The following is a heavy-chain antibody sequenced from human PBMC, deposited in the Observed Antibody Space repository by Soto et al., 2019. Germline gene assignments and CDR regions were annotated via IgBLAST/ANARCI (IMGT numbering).Heavy chain of an antibody. CDR2: IIPIFGTA. D-gene: IGHD3-16*01. V-gene: IGHV1-69*13. Sequence: SVKVSCKASGGTFSSYAISWVRQSPGQGLEWMGGIIPIFGTANYAQKFQGRVTITADESTSTAYMELSSLRSEDTAVYYCASSLLWGYYYYYYGMDVWGQGTTVTVSS. CDR3: ASSLLWGYYYYYYGMDV. CDR1: GGTFSSYA. J-gene: IGHJ6*02.